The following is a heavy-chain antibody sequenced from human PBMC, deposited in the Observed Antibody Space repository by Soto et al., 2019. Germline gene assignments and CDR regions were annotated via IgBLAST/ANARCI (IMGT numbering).Heavy chain of an antibody. Sequence: QVQLVQSGAEVKKPGSSVKVSCKASGGTFTDYTITWVRQAPGQGLEWMGRIIPVLDLSNYAQKFQGRVTINADKSTATSYMELSGPASEGTAGYYFAKKLGPSAFGLWGRGTLVTVSS. D-gene: IGHD1-26*01. J-gene: IGHJ2*01. CDR3: AKKLGPSAFGL. V-gene: IGHV1-69*02. CDR2: IIPVLDLS. CDR1: GGTFTDYT.